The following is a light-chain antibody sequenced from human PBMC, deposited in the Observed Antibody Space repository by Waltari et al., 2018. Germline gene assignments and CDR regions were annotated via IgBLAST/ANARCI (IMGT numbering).Light chain of an antibody. CDR2: RNN. CDR3: SAWDDSISGWV. V-gene: IGLV10-54*01. CDR1: SNNVGTQG. J-gene: IGLJ3*02. Sequence: QEGLTQPASVSKGLRQTATLTCTGNSNNVGTQGAAWWQQRQGRPPKLLSYRNNNRPSGISERLSASRSGNTASLTITGLQPEDEGDYYCSAWDDSISGWVFGGGTQLTVL.